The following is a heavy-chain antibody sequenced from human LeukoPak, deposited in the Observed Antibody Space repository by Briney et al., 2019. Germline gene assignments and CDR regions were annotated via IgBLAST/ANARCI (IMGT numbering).Heavy chain of an antibody. CDR2: IDSDGDNT. CDR3: ARDRGSGWDFDH. V-gene: IGHV3-74*01. D-gene: IGHD6-19*01. J-gene: IGHJ4*02. Sequence: GSLRLSCAASGFTFSGSWMHWVRQAPGKGLVWVSRIDSDGDNTVYADSVKGRFTTSRNNAENTLYLHMNTLRAEDTAVYYCARDRGSGWDFDHWGQGTLVTVSS. CDR1: GFTFSGSW.